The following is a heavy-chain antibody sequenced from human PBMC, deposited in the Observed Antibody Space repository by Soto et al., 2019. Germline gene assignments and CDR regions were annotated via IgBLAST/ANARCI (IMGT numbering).Heavy chain of an antibody. CDR2: IIPIFGTA. CDR1: GGTFSSYA. V-gene: IGHV1-69*13. CDR3: AKNADSGSSSWPGYYGMDV. D-gene: IGHD6-13*01. J-gene: IGHJ6*02. Sequence: ASVKVSCKASGGTFSSYAISWVRQAPGQGLEWMGGIIPIFGTANYAQKFQGRVTITADESTSTDYMELSSLRSEDTAVYYCAKNADSGSSSWPGYYGMDVWGQGTTVTVSS.